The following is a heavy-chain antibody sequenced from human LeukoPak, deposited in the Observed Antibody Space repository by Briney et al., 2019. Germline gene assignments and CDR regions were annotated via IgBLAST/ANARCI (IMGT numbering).Heavy chain of an antibody. J-gene: IGHJ4*02. V-gene: IGHV4-59*10. CDR1: GGSFSGYY. Sequence: SETLSLTCAVYGGSFSGYYWSWIRQPPGKGLEWIGRVHTSESTSYNPSLKSPVTVSVDTSKNQFSLKLSSVTAADTAVYYCARGKALSGTYYYYFDYWGQGTLVTVSS. CDR2: VHTSEST. D-gene: IGHD1-26*01. CDR3: ARGKALSGTYYYYFDY.